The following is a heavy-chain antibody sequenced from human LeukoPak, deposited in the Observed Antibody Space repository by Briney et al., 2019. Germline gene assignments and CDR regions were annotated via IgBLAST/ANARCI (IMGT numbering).Heavy chain of an antibody. CDR3: ARQKYLRGPDVEYFDY. V-gene: IGHV3-66*04. D-gene: IGHD5/OR15-5a*01. Sequence: GGSLRLSCAASGFTVSSNYMSWVRQAPGKGLEWVSIIYSDDGGGNTYHADSVKGRFTISRDNSKNTLYLQMNSLRAEDTAVYYCARQKYLRGPDVEYFDYWGQGTLVTVSS. CDR2: IYSDDGGGNT. J-gene: IGHJ4*02. CDR1: GFTVSSNY.